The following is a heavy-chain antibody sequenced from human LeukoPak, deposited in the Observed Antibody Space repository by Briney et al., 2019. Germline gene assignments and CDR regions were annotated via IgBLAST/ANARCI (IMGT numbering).Heavy chain of an antibody. D-gene: IGHD2-21*02. V-gene: IGHV3-7*03. CDR2: INYGGNEN. CDR3: TRGDPEK. J-gene: IGHJ4*02. CDR1: GFIFNNYW. Sequence: PGGSLRLSCAASGFIFNNYWMQWVRQAPGKGLEWVANINYGGNENYHVDSVKGRFSISRDNVRNSLYLQMNSLRAEDTAVYYCTRGDPEKWGQGTLVIVSS.